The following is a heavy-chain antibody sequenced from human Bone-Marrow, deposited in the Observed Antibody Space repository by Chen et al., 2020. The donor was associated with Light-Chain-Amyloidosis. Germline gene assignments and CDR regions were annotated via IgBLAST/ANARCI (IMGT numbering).Heavy chain of an antibody. Sequence: VQLVETGGGLIQPGGSLRLSCAASGFTVSSNYMSWVRQAPGKGPEWVSVVYSGGNAYYADSVKGRFTISRDNSKNTLYLQMNSLRAEDTAVYYCARAPSGTHFHFDYWGQGTLVTVSS. D-gene: IGHD1-26*01. CDR1: GFTVSSNY. CDR2: VYSGGNA. V-gene: IGHV3-53*02. J-gene: IGHJ4*02. CDR3: ARAPSGTHFHFDY.